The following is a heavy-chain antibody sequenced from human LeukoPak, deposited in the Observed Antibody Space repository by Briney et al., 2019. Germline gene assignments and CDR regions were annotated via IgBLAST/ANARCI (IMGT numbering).Heavy chain of an antibody. D-gene: IGHD3-3*01. CDR1: GYTFTSYG. V-gene: IGHV1-18*01. Sequence: ASVKVSCKASGYTFTSYGITWVRQAPGQGLEWMGWISDYNGNTNYAQKLQGRVTMTTDTSTSTAYMELRSLRSDDTAVYYCARVPGYYRPFDYWGQGTLVTVPS. CDR3: ARVPGYYRPFDY. CDR2: ISDYNGNT. J-gene: IGHJ4*02.